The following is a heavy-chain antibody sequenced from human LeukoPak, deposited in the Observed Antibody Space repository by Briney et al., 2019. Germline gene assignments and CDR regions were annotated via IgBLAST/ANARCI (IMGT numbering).Heavy chain of an antibody. V-gene: IGHV3-23*01. CDR2: TNPGGTST. Sequence: GGSLRLSCATSGFPFSDFSMSWVRQAPGKGLEWISTTNPGGTSTYYAESVKGRFTISRDNSKNTLYLQMSSLRVEDTAVYYCAKQSYARSLGEGGPGTLVSVSS. CDR3: AKQSYARSLGE. CDR1: GFPFSDFS. J-gene: IGHJ4*02. D-gene: IGHD2-8*01.